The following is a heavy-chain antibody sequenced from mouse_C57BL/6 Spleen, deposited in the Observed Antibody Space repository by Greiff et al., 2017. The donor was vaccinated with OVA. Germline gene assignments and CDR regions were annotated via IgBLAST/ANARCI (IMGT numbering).Heavy chain of an antibody. CDR1: GYTFTSYW. J-gene: IGHJ4*01. CDR2: IHPNSGST. CDR3: ARGGYGYAMDY. Sequence: QVQLQQPGAELVKPGASVKLSCKASGYTFTSYWMHWVKQRPGQGLEWIGMIHPNSGSTNYNEKFKSKATLTVDKSSSPAYMQLSSLTSEDSAVYYCARGGYGYAMDYWGQGTSVTVSS. D-gene: IGHD2-2*01. V-gene: IGHV1-64*01.